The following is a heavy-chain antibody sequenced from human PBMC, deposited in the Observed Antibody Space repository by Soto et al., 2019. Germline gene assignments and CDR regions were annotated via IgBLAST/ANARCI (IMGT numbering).Heavy chain of an antibody. CDR1: GFTFDDYA. CDR2: ISWNSGSI. J-gene: IGHJ3*02. V-gene: IGHV3-9*01. D-gene: IGHD6-19*01. CDR3: ATGGSSGWSDNAFDI. Sequence: SLKISCAASGFTFDDYAMHWVRQAPGKGLEWVSGISWNSGSIGYADSVKGRFTISRDNAKNSLYLQMNSLRAEDTALYYCATGGSSGWSDNAFDIWGQGTMVTVSS.